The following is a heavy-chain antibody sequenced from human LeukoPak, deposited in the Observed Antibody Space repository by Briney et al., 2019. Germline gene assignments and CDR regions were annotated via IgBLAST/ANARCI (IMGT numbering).Heavy chain of an antibody. CDR2: ISSSSSTM. D-gene: IGHD3-3*01. V-gene: IGHV3-48*01. Sequence: GGSLRLSCAASGFTFSSYSMNWVRQAPGKGLEWVSYISSSSSTMYYADSVKGRFSISRDNAKKSLYLQMNSLRAEDTAVYYCARTYYDFWSGYYSHEGNPFDYWGQGTLVTVSS. CDR3: ARTYYDFWSGYYSHEGNPFDY. CDR1: GFTFSSYS. J-gene: IGHJ4*02.